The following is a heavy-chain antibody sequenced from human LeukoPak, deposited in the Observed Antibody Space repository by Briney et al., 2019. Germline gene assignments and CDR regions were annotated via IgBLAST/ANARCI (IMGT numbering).Heavy chain of an antibody. CDR3: ARDGSVGSSWYYYYYGMDV. CDR2: ISAYNGNT. D-gene: IGHD6-13*01. Sequence: ASVKVSCKASGYTFTSYGISWVRQAPGQGLEWMGWISAYNGNTNYAQKLQGRVTMTTDTSTSTAYMELRSLRSDDTAVYYCARDGSVGSSWYYYYYGMDVWGQGTTVTVSS. CDR1: GYTFTSYG. V-gene: IGHV1-18*01. J-gene: IGHJ6*02.